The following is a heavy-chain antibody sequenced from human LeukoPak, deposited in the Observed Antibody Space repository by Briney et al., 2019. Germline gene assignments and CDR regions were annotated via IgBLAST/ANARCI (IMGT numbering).Heavy chain of an antibody. J-gene: IGHJ3*02. CDR3: ACFWRDAFDI. Sequence: PSETLSLTCTVSGGSISSGSYYWSWIRQPAGKGLEWIGRIYTSGSTNYNPSLKSRVTISVDTSKNQFSLKLSSVTAADTAVYYCACFWRDAFDIWGQGTMVTVSS. V-gene: IGHV4-61*02. CDR2: IYTSGST. CDR1: GGSISSGSYY. D-gene: IGHD3-3*01.